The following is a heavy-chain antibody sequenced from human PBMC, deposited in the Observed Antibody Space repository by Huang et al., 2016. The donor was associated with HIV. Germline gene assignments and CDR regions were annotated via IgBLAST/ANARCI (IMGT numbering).Heavy chain of an antibody. CDR3: ASQHIGAAATWF. V-gene: IGHV4-39*01. CDR1: GDFFSSTNYY. Sequence: QLQLQESGPGQVKPSETLSLTCTVSGDFFSSTNYYWGWIRQSPGKGLEWVGSVYQSGSTNSNPSLKSRVTLSVDTSRNQFSLRLNSVTAADTAVYYCASQHIGAAATWFWGRGTQVAVSS. D-gene: IGHD6-13*01. J-gene: IGHJ4*02. CDR2: VYQSGST.